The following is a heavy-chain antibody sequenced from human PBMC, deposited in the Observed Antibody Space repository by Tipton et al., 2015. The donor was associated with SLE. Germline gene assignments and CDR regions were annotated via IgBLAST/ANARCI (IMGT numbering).Heavy chain of an antibody. D-gene: IGHD2-15*01. CDR3: ARERILDAFDI. Sequence: RSLRLSCAASGFTFSSYAMHWVRQAPGKGLEWVAVISYDGSNKYYADSVKGRFTISRDNSKNTLYLQMNSLRAEDTAVYYCARERILDAFDIWGQGTMVTVSS. J-gene: IGHJ3*02. CDR2: ISYDGSNK. V-gene: IGHV3-30*04. CDR1: GFTFSSYA.